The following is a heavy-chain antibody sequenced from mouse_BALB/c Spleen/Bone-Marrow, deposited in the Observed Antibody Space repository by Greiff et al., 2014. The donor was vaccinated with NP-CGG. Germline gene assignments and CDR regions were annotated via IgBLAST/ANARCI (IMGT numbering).Heavy chain of an antibody. CDR1: GYAFSSSW. Sequence: VQLVEPGPELVKPGASVKISCKASGYAFSSSWMNWVKQRPGQGLEWIGRIYPGDGDTNYNGKFKGKATLTADKSSSTAYMQLSSLTSVDSAVYFCARSDGYRAMDYWGQGTSVTVSS. CDR2: IYPGDGDT. CDR3: ARSDGYRAMDY. D-gene: IGHD2-3*01. V-gene: IGHV1-82*01. J-gene: IGHJ4*01.